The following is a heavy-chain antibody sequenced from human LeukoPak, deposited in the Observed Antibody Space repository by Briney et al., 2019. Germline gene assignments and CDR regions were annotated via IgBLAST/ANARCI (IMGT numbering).Heavy chain of an antibody. J-gene: IGHJ4*02. CDR3: ARVDPGYSSSWYQY. CDR2: ISAYNGNT. D-gene: IGHD6-13*01. Sequence: ASVKVSCKASGYTFTSYGISWVRQAPGQGLEWMGWISAYNGNTNYAQKLQGRVTMTTDTSTSTAYMELSSLRSEDTAVYYCARVDPGYSSSWYQYWGQGTLVTVSS. CDR1: GYTFTSYG. V-gene: IGHV1-18*01.